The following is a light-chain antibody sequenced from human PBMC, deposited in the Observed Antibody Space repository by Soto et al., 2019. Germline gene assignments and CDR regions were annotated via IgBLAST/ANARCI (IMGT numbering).Light chain of an antibody. CDR1: QTISTW. CDR3: QQYNSYPYT. CDR2: KAS. V-gene: IGKV1-5*03. J-gene: IGKJ5*01. Sequence: DIQVTQSPPTLSASVGDRVTITCRASQTISTWMAWYQQKPGKAPKLLIYKASTLKSGVPSRFSGSGSGTEFTLTISSLQPDDFATYYCQQYNSYPYTFGQGTRLEI.